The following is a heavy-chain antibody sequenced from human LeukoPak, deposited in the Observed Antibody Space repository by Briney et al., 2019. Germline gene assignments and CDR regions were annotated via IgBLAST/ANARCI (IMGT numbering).Heavy chain of an antibody. CDR3: ARGRYVDWLFDY. CDR1: GFSCSQYW. V-gene: IGHV3-7*03. J-gene: IGHJ4*02. D-gene: IGHD3-9*01. CDR2: IEQDGGEE. Sequence: GGSLRLSCAVSGFSCSQYWMTWVRQAPGKGLEWVANIEQDGGEEYYVNSVKGRFTISRDNAKNSLYLQMNSLRVEDTAVYYCARGRYVDWLFDYWGQGTLVTVSS.